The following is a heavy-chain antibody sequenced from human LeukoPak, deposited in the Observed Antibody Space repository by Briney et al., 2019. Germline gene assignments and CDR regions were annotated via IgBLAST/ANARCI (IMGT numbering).Heavy chain of an antibody. CDR2: IYHSGST. CDR1: GGSISSSNW. Sequence: SGTLSLTCAVPGGSISSSNWWSWVRQPPGKGLEWIGEIYHSGSTNYNPSLKSRVTISVDKSKNQLSLKLSSVTAADTAVYYCARVPYSSSWPGFDPWGQGTLVTVSS. V-gene: IGHV4-4*02. J-gene: IGHJ5*02. D-gene: IGHD6-13*01. CDR3: ARVPYSSSWPGFDP.